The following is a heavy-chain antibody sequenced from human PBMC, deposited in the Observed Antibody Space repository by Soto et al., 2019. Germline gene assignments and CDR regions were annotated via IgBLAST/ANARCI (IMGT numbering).Heavy chain of an antibody. CDR2: IYHSGST. J-gene: IGHJ6*02. CDR3: XXXXXXXXXXXXDV. Sequence: QLQLQESGSGLVKPSQTLSLTCAVSGGSISSGGYSWSWIRQPPGKGLEWIGYIYHSGSTYYNPSLKSRVTISVDRSKNQFSLKLSSVTAADTAXXXXXXXXXXXXXXXXDVWGQGTTVTVSS. CDR1: GGSISSGGYS. V-gene: IGHV4-30-2*01.